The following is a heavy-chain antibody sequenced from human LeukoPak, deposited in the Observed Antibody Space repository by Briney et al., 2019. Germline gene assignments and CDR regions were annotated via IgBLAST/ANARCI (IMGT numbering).Heavy chain of an antibody. V-gene: IGHV3-74*01. D-gene: IGHD2-15*01. J-gene: IGHJ4*02. CDR1: GFTFSSYW. CDR3: TRAGQDDYGDY. Sequence: GGSLRLSCAASGFTFSSYWMHWVRQAPGKGLVWVSRINTDESSTSYADSVKGRFTISRDNAKNALYLQMNSLRAEDTAVYYCTRAGQDDYGDYWGQGTLVTVSS. CDR2: INTDESST.